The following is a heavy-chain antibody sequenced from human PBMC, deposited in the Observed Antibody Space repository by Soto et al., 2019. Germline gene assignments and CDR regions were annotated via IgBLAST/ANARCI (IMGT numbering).Heavy chain of an antibody. Sequence: TSETLSLTCTVSGGSVSSGSYYWSWIRQPPGKGLEWIGYIYYSGSTSYNPSLKSRVTISVDTSKNQFSLKLSSVTAADTAVYYCARERDDILTGYNSGGGYYFDYWGQGTLVTVSS. V-gene: IGHV4-61*01. D-gene: IGHD3-9*01. CDR3: ARERDDILTGYNSGGGYYFDY. CDR1: GGSVSSGSYY. J-gene: IGHJ4*02. CDR2: IYYSGST.